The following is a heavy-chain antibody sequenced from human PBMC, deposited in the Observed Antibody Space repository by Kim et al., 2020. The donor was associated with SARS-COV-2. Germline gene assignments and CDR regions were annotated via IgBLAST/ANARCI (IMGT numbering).Heavy chain of an antibody. V-gene: IGHV1-69*13. J-gene: IGHJ6*02. CDR3: ARDQGNLLRAVAEGLKYYYYGMDV. D-gene: IGHD6-19*01. CDR2: IIPIFGTA. Sequence: SVKVSCKASGGTFSSYAISWVRQAPGQGLEWMGGIIPIFGTANYAQKFQGRVTITADESTSTAYMELSSLRSEDTAVYYCARDQGNLLRAVAEGLKYYYYGMDVWGQGTTVTVSS. CDR1: GGTFSSYA.